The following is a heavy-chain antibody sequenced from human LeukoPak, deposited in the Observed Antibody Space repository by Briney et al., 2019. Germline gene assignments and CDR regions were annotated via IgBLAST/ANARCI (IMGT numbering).Heavy chain of an antibody. CDR1: GFTFDDYA. V-gene: IGHV3-9*01. D-gene: IGHD5-24*01. Sequence: SLRLSCAASGFTFDDYAMHWVRQAPGKGLEWVSGISWNSGSIGYADSVKGRFTISRDNAKNSLYLQMNSLRAEDTAVYYCAREGDGYNSPIDYWGQGTLVTVSS. CDR3: AREGDGYNSPIDY. CDR2: ISWNSGSI. J-gene: IGHJ4*02.